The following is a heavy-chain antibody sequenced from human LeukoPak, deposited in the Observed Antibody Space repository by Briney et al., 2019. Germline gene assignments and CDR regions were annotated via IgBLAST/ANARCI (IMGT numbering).Heavy chain of an antibody. CDR2: IKQDGSTK. CDR1: GFTFAKSW. V-gene: IGHV3-7*01. D-gene: IGHD1-26*01. CDR3: ARDTDGSLDY. J-gene: IGHJ4*02. Sequence: GGSLRLSCAASGFTFAKSWMAWVRQAPGKGLEWVANIKQDGSTKHYADSLKGRFTISRDNSGNSLYLQMYSLRADGTAVYYCARDTDGSLDYWGQGILVTVAS.